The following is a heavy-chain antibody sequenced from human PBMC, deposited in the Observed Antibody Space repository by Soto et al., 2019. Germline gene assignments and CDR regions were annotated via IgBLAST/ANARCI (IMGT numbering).Heavy chain of an antibody. J-gene: IGHJ6*03. Sequence: PGLSLRLSCAVSGFTVSSNYMSWVRQAPGKGLEWVSVIYSGGSTYYADSVKGRFTTSRDNSKNTLYLQMNSLRAEDTAVYYCARLSVTIFGVDPYYYYYYMDVWGKGTTVTAP. CDR3: ARLSVTIFGVDPYYYYYYMDV. CDR1: GFTVSSNY. CDR2: IYSGGST. V-gene: IGHV3-66*01. D-gene: IGHD3-3*01.